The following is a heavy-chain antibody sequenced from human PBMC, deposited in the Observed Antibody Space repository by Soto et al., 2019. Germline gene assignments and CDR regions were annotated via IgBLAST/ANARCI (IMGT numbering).Heavy chain of an antibody. CDR3: AIGYSYGYDVALYYYYGMDV. CDR1: GGTFSSYT. CDR2: IIPILGIA. J-gene: IGHJ6*02. D-gene: IGHD5-18*01. Sequence: EASVKVSCKASGGTFSSYTISWVRQAPGQGLEWMGRIIPILGIANYAQKFQGRVTITADKSTSTAYMELSSLGSEDTAVYYCAIGYSYGYDVALYYYYGMDVWGQGTTVTVSS. V-gene: IGHV1-69*02.